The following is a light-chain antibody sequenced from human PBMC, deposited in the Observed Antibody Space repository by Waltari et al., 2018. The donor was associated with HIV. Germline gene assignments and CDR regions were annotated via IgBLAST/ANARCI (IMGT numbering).Light chain of an antibody. J-gene: IGKJ4*01. CDR1: QSGSNK. V-gene: IGKV3-15*01. Sequence: IVMTQSPATLSLSPGERATLSCRAGQSGSNKLAVYQQKAGQAPRLLIYDASTRATGVPARFCGSGSGTDFTLTISSLQSGDFAIYYCQQYNNWLTFGGGTKVEIK. CDR2: DAS. CDR3: QQYNNWLT.